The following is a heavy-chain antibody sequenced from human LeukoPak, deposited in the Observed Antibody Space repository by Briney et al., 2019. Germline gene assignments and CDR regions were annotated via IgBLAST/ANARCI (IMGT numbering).Heavy chain of an antibody. CDR3: ARASPNYYGSGSYYYCFDY. V-gene: IGHV1-8*01. CDR1: GYTFTSYD. J-gene: IGHJ4*02. Sequence: ASVKVSCKASGYTFTSYDINWVRQATGQGLEWMGWMNPNSGNTGYAQKFQGRVTMTRNTSISTAYMELSSLRSEDTAVYYCARASPNYYGSGSYYYCFDYWGQGTLVTVSS. D-gene: IGHD3-10*01. CDR2: MNPNSGNT.